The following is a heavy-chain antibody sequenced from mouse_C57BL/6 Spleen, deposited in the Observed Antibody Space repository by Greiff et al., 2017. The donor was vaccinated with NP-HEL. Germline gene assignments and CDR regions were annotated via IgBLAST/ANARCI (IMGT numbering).Heavy chain of an antibody. D-gene: IGHD2-2*01. CDR2: INPNNGGT. V-gene: IGHV1-18*01. CDR3: ARRRGYGYAWFAY. CDR1: GYTFTDYN. Sequence: EVQLQQSGPELVKPGASVKIPCKASGYTFTDYNMDWVKQSHGKSLEWIGDINPNNGGTIYNQKFKGKATLTVDKSSSTAYMELRSLTSEDTAVYYCARRRGYGYAWFAYWGQGTLVTVSA. J-gene: IGHJ3*01.